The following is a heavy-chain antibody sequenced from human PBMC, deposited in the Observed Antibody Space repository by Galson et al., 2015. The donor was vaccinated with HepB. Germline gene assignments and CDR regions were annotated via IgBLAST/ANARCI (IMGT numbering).Heavy chain of an antibody. V-gene: IGHV4-61*02. CDR1: GGSINSGTYY. J-gene: IGHJ5*02. CDR2: IYTSGST. D-gene: IGHD6-13*01. Sequence: TLSLTCTVSGGSINSGTYYWSWIRQPAGKGLEWIGRIYTSGSTNYNPSLKSRVTMSVDTSKNQFSLKLSSVTAADTAVYYCARGSLGGLSSSWANTWFDPWGQGTLVTVSS. CDR3: ARGSLGGLSSSWANTWFDP.